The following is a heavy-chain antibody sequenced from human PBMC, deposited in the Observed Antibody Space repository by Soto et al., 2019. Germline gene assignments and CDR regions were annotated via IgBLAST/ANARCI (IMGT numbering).Heavy chain of an antibody. D-gene: IGHD6-6*01. V-gene: IGHV1-3*01. J-gene: IGHJ6*02. CDR2: INAGNGNT. CDR3: ARVGEYSSSSSSGVAYMDV. CDR1: GYTFTSYA. Sequence: ASVKVSCKASGYTFTSYAMHWVRQAPGQRLEWMGWINAGNGNTKYSQKFQGRVTITRDTSASTAYMELSSLRSEDTAVYYCARVGEYSSSSSSGVAYMDVWGQGTTVTVSS.